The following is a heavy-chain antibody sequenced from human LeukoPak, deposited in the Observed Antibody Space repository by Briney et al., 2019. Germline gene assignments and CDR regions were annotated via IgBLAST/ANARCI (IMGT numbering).Heavy chain of an antibody. Sequence: PGGSLRLSCAASGFTFSTYWVHWVRQAPGKGLVWVSRIDSDGKTTTYADSVKGRFTISRDNAKNTLYLQMNSLRAEDTAVYYCARARTGGFDYWGQGTLVTVSS. J-gene: IGHJ4*02. D-gene: IGHD1-14*01. CDR2: IDSDGKTT. CDR3: ARARTGGFDY. V-gene: IGHV3-74*01. CDR1: GFTFSTYW.